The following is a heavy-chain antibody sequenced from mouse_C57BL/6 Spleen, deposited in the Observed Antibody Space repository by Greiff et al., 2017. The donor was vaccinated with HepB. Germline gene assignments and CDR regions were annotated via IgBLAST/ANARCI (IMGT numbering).Heavy chain of an antibody. Sequence: QVQLKQSGPGLVQPSQSLSITCTVSGFSLTSYGVHWVRQSPGKGLEWLGVIWSGGSTDYNAAFISRLSISKDNSKSQVFFKMNSLQADDTAIYYCARDTYGRAWYFDVWGTGTTVTVSS. CDR1: GFSLTSYG. D-gene: IGHD1-1*01. CDR3: ARDTYGRAWYFDV. CDR2: IWSGGST. J-gene: IGHJ1*03. V-gene: IGHV2-2*01.